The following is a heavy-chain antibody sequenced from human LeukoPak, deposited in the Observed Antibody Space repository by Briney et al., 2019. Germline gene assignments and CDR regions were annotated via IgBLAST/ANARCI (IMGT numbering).Heavy chain of an antibody. Sequence: ASVKVSCMASGGTFSSYAISWVRQAPGQGLEWMGGIIPIFGTANYAQKFQGRFTITADESTSTAYMELSSLRSEDTAVYYCARVGCSGGSCYFRYYFDYWGQGTLVTVSS. CDR3: ARVGCSGGSCYFRYYFDY. D-gene: IGHD2-15*01. CDR1: GGTFSSYA. V-gene: IGHV1-69*13. CDR2: IIPIFGTA. J-gene: IGHJ4*02.